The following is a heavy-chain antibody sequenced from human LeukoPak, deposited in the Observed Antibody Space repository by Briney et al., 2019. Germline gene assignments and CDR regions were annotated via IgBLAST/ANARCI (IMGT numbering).Heavy chain of an antibody. D-gene: IGHD3-22*01. Sequence: PSETLSLTCAVSGYSTSSGYYWGWVRPPPGKGLEWIGNVYHSGSTFYNPSLKSRVTMSVDTSKNQFSLKLSSVTAADTAVYYCARHESNYYDSSGYLPMWAFDIWGQGTMVTVSS. CDR1: GYSTSSGYY. CDR3: ARHESNYYDSSGYLPMWAFDI. J-gene: IGHJ3*02. CDR2: VYHSGST. V-gene: IGHV4-38-2*01.